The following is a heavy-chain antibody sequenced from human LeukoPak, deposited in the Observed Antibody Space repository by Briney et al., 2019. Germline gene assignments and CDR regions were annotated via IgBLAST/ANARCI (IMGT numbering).Heavy chain of an antibody. CDR2: IYYSGST. Sequence: PSETLSLTCTVSGGSISSSSYYWGWIRQPPGKGLEWIGSIYYSGSTYYNPSLKSRVTMSVDTSNNQFSLKLTSVTAADTAVYYCAREIPTYGSGMSYWGQGTLVTVSS. J-gene: IGHJ4*02. CDR3: AREIPTYGSGMSY. V-gene: IGHV4-39*07. CDR1: GGSISSSSYY. D-gene: IGHD3-10*01.